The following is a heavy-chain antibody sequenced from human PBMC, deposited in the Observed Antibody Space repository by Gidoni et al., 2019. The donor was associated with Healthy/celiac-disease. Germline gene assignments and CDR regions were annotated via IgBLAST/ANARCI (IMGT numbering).Heavy chain of an antibody. J-gene: IGHJ3*02. CDR3: AKGQWLEMDAFDI. CDR1: AYIFTSYW. D-gene: IGHD6-19*01. V-gene: IGHV5-51*01. Sequence: EVQLVQSGADVKPPVESLKISCKLSAYIFTSYWIGWVRQMPGKGLEWMGIIYPRDSDTRYSPSFQGQVTISADKYISTAYLQWSSLKASDTAMYYCAKGQWLEMDAFDIWGQGTMVTVSS. CDR2: IYPRDSDT.